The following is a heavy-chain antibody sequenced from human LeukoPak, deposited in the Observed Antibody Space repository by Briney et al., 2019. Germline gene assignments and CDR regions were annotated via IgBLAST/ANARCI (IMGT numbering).Heavy chain of an antibody. CDR1: GFTFSTYW. D-gene: IGHD5-12*01. CDR2: INTDGSTT. V-gene: IGHV3-74*01. J-gene: IGHJ4*02. Sequence: GGSLRLSCAGSGFTFSTYWMHWVRQAPGGGLVWVSGINTDGSTTSYADSVKGRFTISRDNAKNTVYLQMSSLRAEDTAVYYCAKESGYDVDLEYWGQGALVTGSS. CDR3: AKESGYDVDLEY.